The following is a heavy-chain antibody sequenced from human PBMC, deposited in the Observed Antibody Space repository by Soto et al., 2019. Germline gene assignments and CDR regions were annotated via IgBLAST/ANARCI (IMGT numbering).Heavy chain of an antibody. CDR2: MNPNSGNT. CDR1: GYTFSDYD. CDR3: ARASAAGPYYYYYGMDG. D-gene: IGHD6-13*01. Sequence: GASVKVSCKASGYTFSDYDINWVRQAPGQGLEWMGWMNPNSGNTGYGQTFQGRITMTRNTSIDTAYMELSRLRSDDTAVYYCARASAAGPYYYYYGMDGRGQGTTVTVSS. J-gene: IGHJ6*02. V-gene: IGHV1-8*01.